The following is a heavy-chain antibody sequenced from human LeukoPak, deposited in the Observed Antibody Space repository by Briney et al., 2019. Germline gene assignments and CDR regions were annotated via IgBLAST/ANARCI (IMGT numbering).Heavy chain of an antibody. D-gene: IGHD2-21*02. V-gene: IGHV3-33*06. CDR2: IWYDGSNK. J-gene: IGHJ4*02. Sequence: QPGRSLRLSCAASGFTFYRYGMHWVRQPPGKGLEWVAVIWYDGSNKYYADSVRGRFTISRDNSKNMVYLQMNSLRVEDTAVYYCAKAPAAKVNLDCGGDCYYFDYWGQGTLVTVSS. CDR3: AKAPAAKVNLDCGGDCYYFDY. CDR1: GFTFYRYG.